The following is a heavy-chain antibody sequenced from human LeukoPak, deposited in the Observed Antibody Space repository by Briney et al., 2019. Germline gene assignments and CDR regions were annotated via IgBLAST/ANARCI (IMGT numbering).Heavy chain of an antibody. Sequence: SETLSLTCTVSGGSISSSSYYWGWIRQPPGKGLEWIGSIYYSGSTYYNPSLKSRVTISVDTSKNQSSLKLSSVTAADTAVYYCAGAPQLELRTWGQRTLVTVSS. CDR1: GGSISSSSYY. V-gene: IGHV4-39*01. J-gene: IGHJ1*01. CDR2: IYYSGST. CDR3: AGAPQLELRT. D-gene: IGHD1-26*01.